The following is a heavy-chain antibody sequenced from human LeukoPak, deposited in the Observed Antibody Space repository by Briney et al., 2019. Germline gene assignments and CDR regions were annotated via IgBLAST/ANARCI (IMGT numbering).Heavy chain of an antibody. Sequence: SVKVSCTASGGTFSSYAISWVRQAPGQGLEWMGGIIPIFGTANYAQKFQGRVTITADESTSTAYMELSSLRSEDTAVYYCASDDCSSTSCYSAGYYYYYGMDVWGQGTTVTVSS. V-gene: IGHV1-69*13. CDR2: IIPIFGTA. J-gene: IGHJ6*02. CDR3: ASDDCSSTSCYSAGYYYYYGMDV. CDR1: GGTFSSYA. D-gene: IGHD2-2*02.